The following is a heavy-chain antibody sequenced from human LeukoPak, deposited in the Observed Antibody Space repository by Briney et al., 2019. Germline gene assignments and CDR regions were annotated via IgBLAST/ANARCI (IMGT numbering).Heavy chain of an antibody. Sequence: SVKVSCKASGGTFSSYAISWVRQAPGQGLEWVGGIIPIFGTANYAQKFQGRVTITADKSTSTAYMELSSLRSEDTAVYYCARDSLPPAYCGGDCPMFDYWGQGTLVTVSS. J-gene: IGHJ4*02. V-gene: IGHV1-69*06. CDR2: IIPIFGTA. CDR1: GGTFSSYA. D-gene: IGHD2-21*02. CDR3: ARDSLPPAYCGGDCPMFDY.